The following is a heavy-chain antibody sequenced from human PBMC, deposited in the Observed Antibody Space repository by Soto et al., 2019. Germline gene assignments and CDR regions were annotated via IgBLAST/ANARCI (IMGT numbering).Heavy chain of an antibody. CDR2: IDHSGST. Sequence: PSETLSLTCAVYGGSFNDYYYIWIRQPPGKGLEWIGEIDHSGSTNHNPSLKSRVTISVDTSKSQFSLKLRSVTAADTAVYYCARGRSGNYYNYGMDVWGQGTTVTVSS. CDR3: ARGRSGNYYNYGMDV. J-gene: IGHJ6*02. V-gene: IGHV4-34*01. CDR1: GGSFNDYY. D-gene: IGHD5-12*01.